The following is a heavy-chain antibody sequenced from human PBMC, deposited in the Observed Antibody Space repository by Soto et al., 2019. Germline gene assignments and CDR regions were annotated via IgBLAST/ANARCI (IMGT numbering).Heavy chain of an antibody. V-gene: IGHV3-66*01. D-gene: IGHD1-26*01. CDR1: GFTVSGKEY. CDR3: GRGSGPRGRPY. J-gene: IGHJ4*02. Sequence: GGSLRLSXAAFGFTVSGKEYVAWVRQAPGKGLEWVSALYDLDGTYYADSVKGRFTISRDNAKNTVYLQMNSLRVEDTAVYFCGRGSGPRGRPYWGQGILVTVSS. CDR2: LYDLDGT.